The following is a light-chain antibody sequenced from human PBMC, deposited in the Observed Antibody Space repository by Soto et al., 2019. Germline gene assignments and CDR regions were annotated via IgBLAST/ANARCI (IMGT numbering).Light chain of an antibody. CDR1: SSDIGAYKY. CDR2: EVI. CDR3: SSYTSNSTLV. V-gene: IGLV2-14*01. Sequence: QSVLTQPASVSGSPGQSITISCTGTSSDIGAYKYVSWYQQHPGRAPKLMIYEVIHRPSGVSSRFSGSKSGKTASLSISGLHADDEADYYCSSYTSNSTLVFGGGTKLTVL. J-gene: IGLJ2*01.